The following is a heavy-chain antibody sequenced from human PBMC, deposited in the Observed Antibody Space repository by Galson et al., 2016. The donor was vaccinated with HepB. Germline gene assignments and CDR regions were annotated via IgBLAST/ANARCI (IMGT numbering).Heavy chain of an antibody. J-gene: IGHJ4*02. CDR2: TYYRSNWIN. V-gene: IGHV6-1*01. Sequence: CAISWDSVSSHSAAWNWIRQSPSRGLEWLGRTYYRSNWINEYAVSVKGRITIKSDTSKNQFSLQLNSVTPEDTAVYYCARGAYSSQRFDFWGQGTLVTVSS. CDR3: ARGAYSSQRFDF. D-gene: IGHD5-18*01. CDR1: WDSVSSHSAA.